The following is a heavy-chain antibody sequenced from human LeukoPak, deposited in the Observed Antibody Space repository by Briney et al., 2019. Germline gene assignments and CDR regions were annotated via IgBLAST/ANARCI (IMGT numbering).Heavy chain of an antibody. V-gene: IGHV4-34*01. CDR2: INHSGST. Sequence: SETLSLTCAVYGGSFSGYYCSWIRQPPGKGLEWIGEINHSGSTNYNPSLKSRVTISVDTSKNQFSLKLSSVTAADTAVYYCARGAVLRYFDWLHRYYYGMDVWGQGSTVTVSS. CDR1: GGSFSGYY. D-gene: IGHD3-9*01. CDR3: ARGAVLRYFDWLHRYYYGMDV. J-gene: IGHJ6*02.